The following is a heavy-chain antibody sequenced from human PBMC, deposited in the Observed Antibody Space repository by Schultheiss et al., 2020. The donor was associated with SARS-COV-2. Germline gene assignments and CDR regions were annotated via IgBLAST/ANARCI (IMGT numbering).Heavy chain of an antibody. V-gene: IGHV2-5*02. Sequence: SGPTLVKPTQTLTLTCSFSGFSLDTSGVGVGWIRQPPGKALEWLALIYWDDDKRYSPSLKSRLTITKDTSKNQVVLTMTNRGPVDTATYYCVHLRVGDGFYIWGQGTMVTVSS. CDR1: GFSLDTSGVG. CDR2: IYWDDDK. CDR3: VHLRVGDGFYI. J-gene: IGHJ3*02.